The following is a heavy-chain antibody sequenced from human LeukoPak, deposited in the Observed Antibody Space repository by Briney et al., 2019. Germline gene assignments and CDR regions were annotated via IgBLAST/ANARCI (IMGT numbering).Heavy chain of an antibody. V-gene: IGHV3-30*04. D-gene: IGHD3-10*01. CDR3: ARARPVLLWFGELFQGALDY. CDR2: ISYDGSNK. CDR1: GFTFSSYA. J-gene: IGHJ4*02. Sequence: GGSLRLSCAASGFTFSSYAMHWVRQAPGKGLEWVAVISYDGSNKCYADSVKGRFTISRDNSKNTLYLQMNSLRAEDTAVYYCARARPVLLWFGELFQGALDYWGQGTLVTVSS.